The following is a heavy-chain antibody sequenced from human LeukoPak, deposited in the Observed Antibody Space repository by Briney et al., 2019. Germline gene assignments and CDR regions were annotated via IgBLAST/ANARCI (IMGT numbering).Heavy chain of an antibody. CDR3: AGHHPRNTVDF. CDR2: ISDIGSI. Sequence: SETLSLTCTVSGGSISSYYWSWIRQPPGKGLEWIAYISDIGSINYNPSLKSRVTISLDTSKNQVSLKLRSVTAADTAVYYCAGHHPRNTVDFWGQGTLVTVSS. V-gene: IGHV4-59*08. J-gene: IGHJ4*02. D-gene: IGHD2-8*02. CDR1: GGSISSYY.